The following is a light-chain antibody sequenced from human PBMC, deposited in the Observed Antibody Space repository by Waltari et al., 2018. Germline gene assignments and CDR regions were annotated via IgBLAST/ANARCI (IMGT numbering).Light chain of an antibody. V-gene: IGKV2-28*01. Sequence: DIVMTQSPVSLPVTPGEPASISCRASQSLLHSDGYNYLDWYVQKPGQSPHLLIYLGSNRASGVPDRFSGAGSGTDFTLKISRVEAEDVGVYYCMQALQSPTFGQGTRLDIK. CDR2: LGS. CDR1: QSLLHSDGYNY. J-gene: IGKJ5*01. CDR3: MQALQSPT.